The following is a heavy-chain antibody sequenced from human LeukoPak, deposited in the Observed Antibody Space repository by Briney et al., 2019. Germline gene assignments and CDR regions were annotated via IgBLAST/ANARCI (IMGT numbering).Heavy chain of an antibody. CDR3: AREGTGAVAVLGLRAFDI. J-gene: IGHJ3*02. V-gene: IGHV4-4*02. CDR1: GDSITSYAW. CDR2: IHLNGIT. D-gene: IGHD6-19*01. Sequence: SETLSLTCSVSGDSITSYAWWSWVRQPPGKGLEWIGEIHLNGITNYNPSLKSRVTMSIDKSKNQLSLNLSSVTAADTAVYYCAREGTGAVAVLGLRAFDIWGQGTMVTVSS.